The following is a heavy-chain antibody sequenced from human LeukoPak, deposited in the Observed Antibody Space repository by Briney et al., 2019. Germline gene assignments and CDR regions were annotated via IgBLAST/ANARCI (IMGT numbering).Heavy chain of an antibody. J-gene: IGHJ4*02. CDR2: IYSGGST. CDR3: AKAMTSIAARPEDYFDY. V-gene: IGHV3-53*01. D-gene: IGHD6-6*01. Sequence: PGGSLRLSCAASGFTVSSNYMSWVRQAPGKGLEWVSVIYSGGSTYYADSVKGRFTISRHNSKNTLYLQMNSLRAEDTAVYYCAKAMTSIAARPEDYFDYWGQETLVTVSS. CDR1: GFTVSSNY.